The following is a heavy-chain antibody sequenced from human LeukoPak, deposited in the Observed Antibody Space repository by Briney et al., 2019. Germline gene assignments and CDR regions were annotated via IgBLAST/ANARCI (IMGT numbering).Heavy chain of an antibody. CDR3: ARDVPPEGYCSGGSCYSWFDP. J-gene: IGHJ5*02. CDR1: GFTFSSYG. V-gene: IGHV3-30*03. CDR2: ISYDGSNK. Sequence: GGSLRLSCAASGFTFSSYGMHWVRQAPGKGLEWVAVISYDGSNKYYADSVKGRFTISRDNAKNSLYLQMNSLRAEDTAVYYCARDVPPEGYCSGGSCYSWFDPWGQGTLVTVSS. D-gene: IGHD2-15*01.